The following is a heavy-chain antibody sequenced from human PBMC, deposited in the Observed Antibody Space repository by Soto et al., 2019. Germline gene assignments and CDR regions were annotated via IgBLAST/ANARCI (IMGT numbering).Heavy chain of an antibody. Sequence: GGSLRLSCAASGFTFSSYSMNWVRQAPGKGLEWVSSISSSSSYIYYEDSVKGRFTISRDNAKNSLYLQMNSLRAEDTAVYYCARDQSYVGYYGSGSSSYFDYWGQGTLVTVSS. J-gene: IGHJ4*02. V-gene: IGHV3-21*01. CDR3: ARDQSYVGYYGSGSSSYFDY. CDR1: GFTFSSYS. CDR2: ISSSSSYI. D-gene: IGHD3-10*01.